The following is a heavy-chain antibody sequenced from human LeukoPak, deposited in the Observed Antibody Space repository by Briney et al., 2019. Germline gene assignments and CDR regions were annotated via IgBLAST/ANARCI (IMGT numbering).Heavy chain of an antibody. CDR1: GFTFSSYS. J-gene: IGHJ4*02. Sequence: GGSLRVSCAASGFTFSSYSMNWVRQAPGKGLEWVSYISSSSSTIYYADSVKGRFTISRDNAKNSLYLQMNSLRAEDTAVYYCARVFRGYSYGYKDYWGQGTLVTVSS. V-gene: IGHV3-48*01. D-gene: IGHD5-18*01. CDR2: ISSSSSTI. CDR3: ARVFRGYSYGYKDY.